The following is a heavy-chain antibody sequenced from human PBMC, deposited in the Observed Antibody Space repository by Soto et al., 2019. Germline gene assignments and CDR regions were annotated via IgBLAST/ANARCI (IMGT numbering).Heavy chain of an antibody. CDR3: AKRTSGTTWGESDY. V-gene: IGHV1-18*04. J-gene: IGHJ4*02. Sequence: QVHVVQSGAEVKKPGDSVKVSCKTSGYIFSDYGINWVRQAPGQGLEWMGGISTYRGNANLAQKLQGRVTMTTDTSTKTAYMEMRSLKSDDTAVYYWAKRTSGTTWGESDYWGQGTLVTVSS. D-gene: IGHD3-10*01. CDR1: GYIFSDYG. CDR2: ISTYRGNA.